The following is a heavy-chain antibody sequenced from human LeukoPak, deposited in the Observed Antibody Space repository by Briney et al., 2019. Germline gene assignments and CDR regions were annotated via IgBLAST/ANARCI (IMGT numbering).Heavy chain of an antibody. Sequence: SETLSLTCTVSGYSISSGHYWGWIRHPPGKGLEWIGNIYHSGSTYYKSSLTSRITMSVDTSKNQFSLKLSSVTAADTAVYYCARVYDFWSGYSRPNNWFDPWGQGTLVTVSS. V-gene: IGHV4-38-2*02. J-gene: IGHJ5*02. CDR3: ARVYDFWSGYSRPNNWFDP. D-gene: IGHD3-3*01. CDR2: IYHSGST. CDR1: GYSISSGHY.